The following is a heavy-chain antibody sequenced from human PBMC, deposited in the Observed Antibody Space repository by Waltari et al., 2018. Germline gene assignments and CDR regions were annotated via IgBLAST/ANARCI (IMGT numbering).Heavy chain of an antibody. J-gene: IGHJ5*02. Sequence: QGQLVQSGPEVKKPGASVKVSCKASGFALSGYSVTWVRQAPGQGLEWMGWISVYDGRTKSAQKFQDRVTMTTDTSTNTAYMELRSLRSDDTAVYFCATDPHVLWSGYWFDPWGQGTQVTVSS. V-gene: IGHV1-18*01. CDR1: GFALSGYS. CDR3: ATDPHVLWSGYWFDP. CDR2: ISVYDGRT. D-gene: IGHD3-3*01.